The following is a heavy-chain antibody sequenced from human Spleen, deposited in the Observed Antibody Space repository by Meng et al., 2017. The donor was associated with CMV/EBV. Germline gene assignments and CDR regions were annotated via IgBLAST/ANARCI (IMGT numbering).Heavy chain of an antibody. CDR1: GGSFSPYS. V-gene: IGHV4-34*01. Sequence: VSGGSFSPYSYSWIRQPPGKGLEWIGQIYHNGINNYNPSLKSRVTLSVDTSKNQFSLQLTSLTAADTAVYYCARSSSGWYDGYFDSWGQGTLVTVSS. CDR2: IYHNGIN. J-gene: IGHJ4*02. D-gene: IGHD6-19*01. CDR3: ARSSSGWYDGYFDS.